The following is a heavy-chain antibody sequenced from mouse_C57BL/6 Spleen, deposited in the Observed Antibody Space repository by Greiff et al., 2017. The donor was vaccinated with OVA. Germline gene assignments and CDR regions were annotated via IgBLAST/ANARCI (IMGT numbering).Heavy chain of an antibody. CDR3: ARDAGYYGSSYEAWFAY. J-gene: IGHJ3*01. D-gene: IGHD1-1*01. CDR2: SRNKANDYTT. Sequence: EVMLVESGGGLVQSGRSLRLSCATSGFTFSDFYMEWVRQAPGKGLEWIAASRNKANDYTTEYSASVKGRFIVSRDTSQSILYLQMNALRAEDTAIYYCARDAGYYGSSYEAWFAYWGQGTLVTVSA. V-gene: IGHV7-1*01. CDR1: GFTFSDFY.